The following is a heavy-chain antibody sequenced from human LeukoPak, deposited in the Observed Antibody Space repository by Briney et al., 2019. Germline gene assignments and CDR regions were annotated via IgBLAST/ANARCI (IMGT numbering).Heavy chain of an antibody. CDR1: GFTVSRNY. J-gene: IGHJ5*02. V-gene: IGHV3-66*01. Sequence: GGSLRLFCAASGFTVSRNYMSWVRQAPGKGLEWVSVIYSGGRTYYADSVKGRFTISRDNAKNSLFLQMNSLRADDTAVYYCTRSGPTKTTMVRRDNWFDPWGQGTLVTVSS. CDR3: TRSGPTKTTMVRRDNWFDP. D-gene: IGHD3-10*01. CDR2: IYSGGRT.